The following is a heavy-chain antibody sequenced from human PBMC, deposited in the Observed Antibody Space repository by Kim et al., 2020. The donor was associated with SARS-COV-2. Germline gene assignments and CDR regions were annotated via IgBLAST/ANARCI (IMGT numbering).Heavy chain of an antibody. CDR2: INAGNGNT. CDR3: AREFDSSGSYYYGVDV. V-gene: IGHV1-3*01. Sequence: ASVKVSCKASGYTFTSYAIHWVRQAPGQRLEWMGWINAGNGNTKYSQKFQGRVTVTRDTSANTAYMELSSLRSEDTAVYYCAREFDSSGSYYYGVDVWGQ. J-gene: IGHJ6*02. D-gene: IGHD3-22*01. CDR1: GYTFTSYA.